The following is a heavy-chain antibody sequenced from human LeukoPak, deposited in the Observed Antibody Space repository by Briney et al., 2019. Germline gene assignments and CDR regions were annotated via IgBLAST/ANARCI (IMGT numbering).Heavy chain of an antibody. CDR2: INPSGGST. CDR1: GYTFTNFA. J-gene: IGHJ5*02. D-gene: IGHD3-3*01. V-gene: IGHV1-46*01. Sequence: ASVKVSCKASGYTFTNFAMNWVRQAPGQGLEWMGIINPSGGSTSYAQKFQGRVTMTRDTSTSTVYMELSSLRSEDTAVYYCARGDTIFGVVIIPNWFDPWGQGTLVTVSS. CDR3: ARGDTIFGVVIIPNWFDP.